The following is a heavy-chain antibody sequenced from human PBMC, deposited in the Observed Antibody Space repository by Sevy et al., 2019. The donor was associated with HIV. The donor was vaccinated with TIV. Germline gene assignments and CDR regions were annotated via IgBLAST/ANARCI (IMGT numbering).Heavy chain of an antibody. CDR1: GDSVSSNSAA. Sequence: SQTLSLTCAISGDSVSSNSAAWNWIRQSPSRGLEWLGRTYYRSKWYNDYAVSVKSRITINPDTTKNQFSLQRNSVTPEDTAVYYCARAIWVYYDFWSGYLKPDYYYYMDVWGKVTTVTVSS. CDR2: TYYRSKWYN. J-gene: IGHJ6*03. V-gene: IGHV6-1*01. CDR3: ARAIWVYYDFWSGYLKPDYYYYMDV. D-gene: IGHD3-3*01.